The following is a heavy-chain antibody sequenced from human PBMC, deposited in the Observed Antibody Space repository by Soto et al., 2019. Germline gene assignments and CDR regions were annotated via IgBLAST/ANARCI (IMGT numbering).Heavy chain of an antibody. CDR3: AHRPTSTDDFYFDY. D-gene: IGHD2-21*02. CDR2: FYWNDDK. V-gene: IGHV2-5*01. CDR1: GFSVTTSGEA. Sequence: QITLTESGPTLVTPTQTLTLTCSFSGFSVTTSGEAVGWFRQPPGKAPEWLALFYWNDDKRYSPSLRSRLTVTGDSSKNQVVLTLANVDPVDSGTYYCAHRPTSTDDFYFDYWGQGTLVTVSS. J-gene: IGHJ4*02.